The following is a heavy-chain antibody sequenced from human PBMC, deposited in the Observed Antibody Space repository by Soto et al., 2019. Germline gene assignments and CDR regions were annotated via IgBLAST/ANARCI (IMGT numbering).Heavy chain of an antibody. D-gene: IGHD2-2*01. V-gene: IGHV4-59*01. CDR1: GGSISSYS. Sequence: SETLSLTCTVSGGSISSYSWSWIRQPPGKGLEWIGYIYYSGSTSYNPSLKSRVGISVDTTKNQFSLKLSSVTAADTAVYYCARDTRYCSSTSCSDAFDIWGQGTMVTVSS. J-gene: IGHJ3*02. CDR2: IYYSGST. CDR3: ARDTRYCSSTSCSDAFDI.